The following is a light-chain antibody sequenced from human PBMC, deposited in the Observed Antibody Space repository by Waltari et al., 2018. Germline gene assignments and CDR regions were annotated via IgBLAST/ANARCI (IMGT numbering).Light chain of an antibody. V-gene: IGKV1-NL1*01. Sequence: DIQMSQSPSSVSASVRDRVTIPCRASHVITNSLAWYQQKPGKAPKLLVYAASILESRVPSRFSGSGSGTDYTLTISSLQPEDFATYYCQQYNSIPRTFGQGTKVEIK. J-gene: IGKJ1*01. CDR2: AAS. CDR3: QQYNSIPRT. CDR1: HVITNS.